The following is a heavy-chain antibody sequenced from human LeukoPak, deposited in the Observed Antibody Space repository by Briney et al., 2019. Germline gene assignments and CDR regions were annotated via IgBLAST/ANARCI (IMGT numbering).Heavy chain of an antibody. CDR1: GFTFSNFG. D-gene: IGHD1-26*01. CDR3: ARDLARSNDAFDI. CDR2: ISSSSSYI. V-gene: IGHV3-21*01. Sequence: GGSLRLSCAASGFTFSNFGMNWVRQAPGKGLEWVSSISSSSSYIYYADSVKGRFTISRDNAKNSLYLQMNSLRAEDTAVYYCARDLARSNDAFDIWGQGTMVTVSS. J-gene: IGHJ3*02.